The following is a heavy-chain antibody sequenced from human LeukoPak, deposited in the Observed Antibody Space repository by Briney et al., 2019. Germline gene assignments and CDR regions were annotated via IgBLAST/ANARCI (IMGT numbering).Heavy chain of an antibody. D-gene: IGHD3-9*01. CDR1: GYTFTSYD. Sequence: ASVKVSCKASGYTFTSYDINWVRQATGQGLEWMGWMNPNSGGTNYAQKFQGRVTMTRDTSISTAYMELSRLRSDDTAVYYCARGGHYDILTGYSPDAFDIWGQGTMVTVSS. V-gene: IGHV1-2*02. CDR3: ARGGHYDILTGYSPDAFDI. CDR2: MNPNSGGT. J-gene: IGHJ3*02.